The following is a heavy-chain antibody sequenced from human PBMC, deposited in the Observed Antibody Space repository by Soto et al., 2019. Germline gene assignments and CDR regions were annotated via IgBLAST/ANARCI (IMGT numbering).Heavy chain of an antibody. V-gene: IGHV3-7*01. CDR3: VRYCGGGSCYPSHYYYYIDI. CDR1: GFTFNNYW. D-gene: IGHD2-15*01. J-gene: IGHJ6*03. Sequence: EVQLVESGGGLVQPGGSLRLSCAASGFTFNNYWMSWVRQAPGKGPEWVASIKQEGSDTYYVDSVKGRFTISRDNAKNSLFLQMNSLRAEDTAVYYCVRYCGGGSCYPSHYYYYIDIWGKGTTVTVSS. CDR2: IKQEGSDT.